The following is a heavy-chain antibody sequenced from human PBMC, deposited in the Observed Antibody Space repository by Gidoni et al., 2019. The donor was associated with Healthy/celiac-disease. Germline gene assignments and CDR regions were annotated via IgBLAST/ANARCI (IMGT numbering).Heavy chain of an antibody. Sequence: EVQLVESGGGLVKPGGSLRLSCAASGFTFSSYSMNWVRQAPGKGLEWVSSIRSSSSYIYYADSVKGRFTISRDNAKNSLYLQMNSLRAEDTAVYYCASQTSSIAARRAGPKVSIAAAGTDYWGQGTLVTVSS. CDR2: IRSSSSYI. J-gene: IGHJ4*02. V-gene: IGHV3-21*01. CDR1: GFTFSSYS. D-gene: IGHD6-13*01. CDR3: ASQTSSIAARRAGPKVSIAAAGTDY.